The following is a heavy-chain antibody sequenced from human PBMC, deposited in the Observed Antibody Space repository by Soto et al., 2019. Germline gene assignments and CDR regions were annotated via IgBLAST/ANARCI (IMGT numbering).Heavy chain of an antibody. Sequence: PGGSLRLSCVASGFTFSNYGIHWVRQAPGKGLEWVAVISYDGIYKYYADSVKGRFTISRDNSKNTLYLQMNSLRDEDTAFYYCAKEYYYDSSGHYYGSADYWGLGPLVTGSS. CDR1: GFTFSNYG. D-gene: IGHD3-22*01. V-gene: IGHV3-30*18. CDR3: AKEYYYDSSGHYYGSADY. CDR2: ISYDGIYK. J-gene: IGHJ4*02.